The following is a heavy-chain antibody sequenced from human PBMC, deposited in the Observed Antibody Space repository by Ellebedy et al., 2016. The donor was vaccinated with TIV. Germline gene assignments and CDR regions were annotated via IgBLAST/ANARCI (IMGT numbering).Heavy chain of an antibody. V-gene: IGHV3-23*01. CDR3: AKDGRSGWNFDY. CDR2: IRGSSDRS. Sequence: GESLKISCAASGFTFSSFGMNWVRQAPGKGLEWVSAIRGSSDRSYYANFVEGRFTISRDNSKNTLYLQLNHLRAEDTAVYYCAKDGRSGWNFDYWGRGILVTVSS. J-gene: IGHJ4*02. D-gene: IGHD6-19*01. CDR1: GFTFSSFG.